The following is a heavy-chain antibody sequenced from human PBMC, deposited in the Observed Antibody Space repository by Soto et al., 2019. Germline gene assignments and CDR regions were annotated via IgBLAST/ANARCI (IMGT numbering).Heavy chain of an antibody. D-gene: IGHD3-3*01. Sequence: PGGSLRLSCAASGFPFSSYSMNWVRQAPGKGLEWVSYISSSSSTIYYADSVKGRFTISRDNAKNSLYLQMNSLRDEDTAVYYCARDLRDYDFWSGYRTVHGMDVWGQGTTVTVSS. CDR2: ISSSSSTI. J-gene: IGHJ6*02. CDR1: GFPFSSYS. V-gene: IGHV3-48*02. CDR3: ARDLRDYDFWSGYRTVHGMDV.